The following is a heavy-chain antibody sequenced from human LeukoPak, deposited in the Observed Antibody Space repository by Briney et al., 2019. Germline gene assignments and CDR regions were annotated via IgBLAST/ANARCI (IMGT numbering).Heavy chain of an antibody. Sequence: GRSLRLSCAASGFTFSSYGMHWVRQAPGKGLEWVAVISYDGSNKYYADSVKGRFTISGDNSKNTLYLQMNSLRAEDTAVYYCARLKGSTSCYCDYWGQGTLVTVSS. J-gene: IGHJ4*02. D-gene: IGHD2-2*01. V-gene: IGHV3-30*03. CDR2: ISYDGSNK. CDR3: ARLKGSTSCYCDY. CDR1: GFTFSSYG.